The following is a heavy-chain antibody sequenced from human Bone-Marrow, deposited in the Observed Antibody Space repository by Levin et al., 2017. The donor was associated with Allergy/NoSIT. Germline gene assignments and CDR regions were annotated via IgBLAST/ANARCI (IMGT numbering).Heavy chain of an antibody. CDR3: ARKRAAHGTPFDY. V-gene: IGHV4-28*01. CDR2: IYYSGST. CDR1: GDSISSNNW. Sequence: PGGSLRLSCDVSGDSISSNNWWGWIRQPPGKGLEWIGYIYYSGSTSYNPSLKSRVTMSVDSSKNQISVRLSSVTAVDTAVYYCARKRAAHGTPFDYWGQGTLVTVSS. D-gene: IGHD6-13*01. J-gene: IGHJ4*02.